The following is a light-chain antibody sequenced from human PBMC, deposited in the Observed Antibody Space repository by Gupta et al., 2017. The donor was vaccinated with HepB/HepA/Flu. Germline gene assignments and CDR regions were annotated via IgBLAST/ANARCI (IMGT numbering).Light chain of an antibody. Sequence: QSVLTQAPSASGTPGQRVTLSCSGSSSNIGNNYVYWDQQLPGTAPKVLIYRHTQWPSGVPDRFSGSKSGASASLAISGLRSEDEADYYCAAWDDSLRAWVFGGGTKLTVL. CDR2: RHT. CDR1: SSNIGNNY. CDR3: AAWDDSLRAWV. V-gene: IGLV1-47*01. J-gene: IGLJ3*02.